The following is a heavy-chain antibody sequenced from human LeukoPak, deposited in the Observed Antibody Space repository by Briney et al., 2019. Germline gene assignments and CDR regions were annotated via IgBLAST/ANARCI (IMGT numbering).Heavy chain of an antibody. CDR2: INHSGST. V-gene: IGHV4-39*07. CDR1: GGSISTSNYY. D-gene: IGHD3-9*01. Sequence: SETLSLACTVSGGSISTSNYYWSWIRQPPGKGLEWIGEINHSGSTNYNPSLKSRVTISVDTSKNQFSLKLSSVTAADTAVYYCARRGSDYDILTGYAAPYYYYYMDVWGKGTTVTISS. CDR3: ARRGSDYDILTGYAAPYYYYYMDV. J-gene: IGHJ6*03.